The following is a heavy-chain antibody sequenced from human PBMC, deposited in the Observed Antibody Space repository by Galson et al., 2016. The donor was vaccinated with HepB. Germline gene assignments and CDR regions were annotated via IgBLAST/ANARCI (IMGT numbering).Heavy chain of an antibody. J-gene: IGHJ4*02. Sequence: SLRLSCAASGCTFSSYWMIWVRQAPGQGLEWVANINQDGSEKYYVDAVKGRFTISRDNAKNSLYLQMNSLRAEDTSVYYCARSTRGGWRPSYLDYWGQGTLVTVSS. D-gene: IGHD6-19*01. CDR2: INQDGSEK. CDR1: GCTFSSYW. CDR3: ARSTRGGWRPSYLDY. V-gene: IGHV3-7*01.